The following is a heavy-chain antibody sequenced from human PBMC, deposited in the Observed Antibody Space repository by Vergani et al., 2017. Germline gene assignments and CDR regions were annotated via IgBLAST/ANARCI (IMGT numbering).Heavy chain of an antibody. Sequence: QVQLVQSGAEVKKPGSSVKVSCKASGGTFSSFAISWVRQAPGQGLEWMGGIIPIFGTANYAQKFQGKVTITADESTTTAYMELSSLRSEDTAVYYWARAGGGGINDFWNWGQGTLVTVSS. J-gene: IGHJ4*02. CDR1: GGTFSSFA. CDR2: IIPIFGTA. D-gene: IGHD3-3*01. CDR3: ARAGGGGINDFWN. V-gene: IGHV1-69*01.